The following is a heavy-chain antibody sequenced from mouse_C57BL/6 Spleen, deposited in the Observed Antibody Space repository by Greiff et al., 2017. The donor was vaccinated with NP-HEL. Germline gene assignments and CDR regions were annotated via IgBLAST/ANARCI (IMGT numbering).Heavy chain of an antibody. J-gene: IGHJ2*01. CDR3: ARGNYDYDGGNFDY. D-gene: IGHD2-4*01. V-gene: IGHV1-84*01. CDR1: GYTFTDYY. Sequence: QVQLKESGPELVKPGASVKISCKASGYTFTDYYINWVKQRPGQGLEWIGWIYPGSGNTKYNEKFKGKATLTVDTSSSTAYMQLSSLTSEDSAVYFCARGNYDYDGGNFDYWGQGTTLTVSS. CDR2: IYPGSGNT.